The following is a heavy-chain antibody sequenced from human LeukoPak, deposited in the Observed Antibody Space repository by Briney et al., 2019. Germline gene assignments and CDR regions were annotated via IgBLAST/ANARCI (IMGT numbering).Heavy chain of an antibody. Sequence: GGSLRLSCAASGFTSSDYYMSWIRQAPGEGLEWVSYISNSGSNIYYAESVKGRFTISRDNTKNSLSLQMNSLRAEDTAVYYCARGTGQLDYWGQGTLVTVSS. J-gene: IGHJ4*02. V-gene: IGHV3-11*04. CDR2: ISNSGSNI. CDR1: GFTSSDYY. D-gene: IGHD1-14*01. CDR3: ARGTGQLDY.